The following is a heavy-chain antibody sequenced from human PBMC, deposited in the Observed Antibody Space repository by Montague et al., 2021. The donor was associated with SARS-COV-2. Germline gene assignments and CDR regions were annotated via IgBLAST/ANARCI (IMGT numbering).Heavy chain of an antibody. Sequence: SLRLSCAASGFTFSTYNMNWVRQIPGKGLEWLSYISSGSGAIFYADAVKSRFTVSRDNAKNSLFLQMNSLRAEDTAVYYCARDQLIRGVPAFDMWGQGTMVTVSS. CDR1: GFTFSTYN. CDR3: ARDQLIRGVPAFDM. D-gene: IGHD3-10*01. V-gene: IGHV3-48*04. CDR2: ISSGSGAI. J-gene: IGHJ3*02.